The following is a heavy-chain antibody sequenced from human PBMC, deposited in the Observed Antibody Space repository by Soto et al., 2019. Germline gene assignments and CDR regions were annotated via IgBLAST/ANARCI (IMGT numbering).Heavy chain of an antibody. CDR2: IIPILGIA. J-gene: IGHJ4*02. CDR3: ARGAYNWNEGLDY. V-gene: IGHV1-69*04. CDR1: GGTFSSYA. D-gene: IGHD1-20*01. Sequence: ASVKVSCKASGGTFSSYAISWVRQAPGQGLEWMGRIIPILGIANYAQKFQGRVTITADKSTSTAYMELSSLRSEDTAVYYCARGAYNWNEGLDYWGQGTLVTVSS.